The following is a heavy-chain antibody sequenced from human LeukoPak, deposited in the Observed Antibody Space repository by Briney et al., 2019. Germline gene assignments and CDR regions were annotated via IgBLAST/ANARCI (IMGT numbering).Heavy chain of an antibody. D-gene: IGHD5-24*01. V-gene: IGHV6-1*01. Sequence: SQTLSLTCAISGGSVSSNSDAWNWIRQSPSRGLEWLGRTYYRSNWYNDYAVSVKSRITISPATSKNQFSLQLNSVTPEDTAVYYCARDQMGFDPWGQGILVTVSS. CDR1: GGSVSSNSDA. CDR3: ARDQMGFDP. CDR2: TYYRSNWYN. J-gene: IGHJ5*02.